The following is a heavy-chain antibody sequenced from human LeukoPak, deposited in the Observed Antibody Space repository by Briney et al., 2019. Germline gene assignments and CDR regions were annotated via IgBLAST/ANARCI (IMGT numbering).Heavy chain of an antibody. CDR2: ISSSGSTI. J-gene: IGHJ4*02. CDR1: GFTFSSYE. V-gene: IGHV3-48*03. D-gene: IGHD6-19*01. Sequence: GGSLRLSCAASGFTFSSYEMNWVRQAPGKGLERMSYISSSGSTIYYADSVKGRFTISRDNAKNSLYLQMNSLRAEDTAAYYCARGPEYSSGWYGGYWGQGALVTVSS. CDR3: ARGPEYSSGWYGGY.